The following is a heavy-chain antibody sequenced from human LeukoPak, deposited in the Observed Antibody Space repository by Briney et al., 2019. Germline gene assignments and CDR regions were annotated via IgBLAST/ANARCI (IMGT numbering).Heavy chain of an antibody. Sequence: SQTLSLTCTVSGGSISSGSYYWSWIRQPAGKGLEWIGRIYTSGSTNYNPSHKSRVTISVDTSKNQFSLKLSSVTAADTAVYYCARGAYGGNDYWGQGTLVTVSS. V-gene: IGHV4-61*02. J-gene: IGHJ4*02. CDR3: ARGAYGGNDY. D-gene: IGHD4-23*01. CDR2: IYTSGST. CDR1: GGSISSGSYY.